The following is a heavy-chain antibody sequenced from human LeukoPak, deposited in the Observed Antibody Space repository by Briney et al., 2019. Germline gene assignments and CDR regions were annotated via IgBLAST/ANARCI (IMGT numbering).Heavy chain of an antibody. Sequence: GGSLRLSCSASGFTFSSYAMHWVRQAPGKGLEYVSAISSNGGSTYYADSVKGRLTISRDNSKNTLYLQMSSLRAEDTAVYYCVKAPHYYGSGSYHDYWGQGTLVTVSS. J-gene: IGHJ4*02. CDR3: VKAPHYYGSGSYHDY. CDR2: ISSNGGST. V-gene: IGHV3-64D*06. D-gene: IGHD3-10*01. CDR1: GFTFSSYA.